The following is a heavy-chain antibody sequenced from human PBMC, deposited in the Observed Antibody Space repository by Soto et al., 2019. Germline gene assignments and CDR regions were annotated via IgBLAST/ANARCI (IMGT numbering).Heavy chain of an antibody. CDR2: INHSGST. J-gene: IGHJ5*01. Sequence: SETLSLTCAVYGGSFSGYYWSWIRQPPGKGLEWIGEINHSGSTNYNPSLKSRVTISVDTSKNQFSLRLTSVTATDTAVYFCARGRYCLTGRCFPNWFDSWGQGDLVT. V-gene: IGHV4-34*01. D-gene: IGHD7-27*01. CDR3: ARGRYCLTGRCFPNWFDS. CDR1: GGSFSGYY.